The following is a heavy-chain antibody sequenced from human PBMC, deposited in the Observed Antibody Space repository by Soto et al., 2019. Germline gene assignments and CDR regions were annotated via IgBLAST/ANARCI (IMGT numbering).Heavy chain of an antibody. Sequence: SETLSLTCTVSGGSISSGSYYWGWIRQPPGKGLEWIGSIYYSGSTYYNPSLKSRVTISVDTSKNQFSLKLSSVTAADTAVYYCARSILPGYLSHDWGQGTLVTVSS. CDR1: GGSISSGSYY. D-gene: IGHD3-9*01. V-gene: IGHV4-39*01. CDR3: ARSILPGYLSHD. CDR2: IYYSGST. J-gene: IGHJ4*02.